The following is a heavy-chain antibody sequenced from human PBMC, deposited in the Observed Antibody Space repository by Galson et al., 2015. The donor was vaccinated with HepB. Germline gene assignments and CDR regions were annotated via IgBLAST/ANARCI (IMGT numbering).Heavy chain of an antibody. D-gene: IGHD2/OR15-2a*01. V-gene: IGHV3-23*01. CDR1: GFTFGSFG. J-gene: IGHJ4*02. Sequence: SLRLSCAASGFTFGSFGMAWVRQCPGTGLEWISSIVGCGGGTVYAVSVKGRFTISRDNSRNTLYLQMSSLRAEDTAVYYCARGGGGFLDSWGQGTLVTVSS. CDR3: ARGGGGFLDS. CDR2: IVGCGGGT.